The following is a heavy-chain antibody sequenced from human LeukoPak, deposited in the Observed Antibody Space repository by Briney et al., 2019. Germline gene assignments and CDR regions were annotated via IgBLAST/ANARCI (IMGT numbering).Heavy chain of an antibody. J-gene: IGHJ6*03. CDR2: IYYSGST. Sequence: SETLSLNCTVSGGSISSYYWSWIRQPPGKGLEWIGYIYYSGSTNYNPSLKSRVTISVDTSKNQFSLKLSSVTAADTAVYYCAREISTYCSSTSCYLGYYYYYMDVWGKGTTVTVSS. V-gene: IGHV4-59*01. CDR1: GGSISSYY. CDR3: AREISTYCSSTSCYLGYYYYYMDV. D-gene: IGHD2-2*01.